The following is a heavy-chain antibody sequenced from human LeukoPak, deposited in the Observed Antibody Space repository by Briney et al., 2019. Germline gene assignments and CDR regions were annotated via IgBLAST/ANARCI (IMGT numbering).Heavy chain of an antibody. V-gene: IGHV3-11*04. CDR1: GSSFSDYY. CDR3: ARSPSYDSSGYYYSYYYYYMDV. D-gene: IGHD3-22*01. J-gene: IGHJ6*03. CDR2: ISSSGSTI. Sequence: GGPLRLSCAASGSSFSDYYMSWIRQAPGKGLEWVSYISSSGSTIYYADSVKGRFTISRDNAKNSLYLQMNSLRAEDTAVYYCARSPSYDSSGYYYSYYYYYMDVWGKGTTVTVSS.